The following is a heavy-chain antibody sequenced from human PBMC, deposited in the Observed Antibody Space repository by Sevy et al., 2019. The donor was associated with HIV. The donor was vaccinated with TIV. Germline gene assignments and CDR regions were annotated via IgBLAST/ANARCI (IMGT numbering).Heavy chain of an antibody. J-gene: IGHJ4*02. V-gene: IGHV3-7*04. CDR2: ISPEGSRI. D-gene: IGHD3-10*01. CDR1: GFGFSGTW. CDR3: AKDRGWKTFDY. Sequence: GGSLRLSCAASGFGFSGTWMNRVRQAPGKGLEWVAIISPEGSRIDYADSVKGRLIISRDNANSSVSLQMNSLRVEDMGVYYCAKDRGWKTFDYWGQGALVTVSS.